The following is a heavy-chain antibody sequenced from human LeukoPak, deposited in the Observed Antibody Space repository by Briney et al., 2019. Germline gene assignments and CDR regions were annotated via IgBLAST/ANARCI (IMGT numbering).Heavy chain of an antibody. CDR1: GGSISSSSYY. J-gene: IGHJ5*02. V-gene: IGHV4-39*07. CDR3: ASRPPSSWYRGWFDP. Sequence: SETLSLTCTVSGGSISSSSYYWGWIRQPPGKGLEWIGSIYYSGSTYYNPSLKSRVTISVDTSKNQFSLKLSSVTAADTAVYYCASRPPSSWYRGWFDPWGQGTLVTVSS. CDR2: IYYSGST. D-gene: IGHD6-13*01.